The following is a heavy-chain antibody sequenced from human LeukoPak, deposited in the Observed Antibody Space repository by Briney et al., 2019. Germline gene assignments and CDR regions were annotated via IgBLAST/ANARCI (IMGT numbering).Heavy chain of an antibody. CDR2: ISYDGSNK. CDR1: GFTFSSYA. D-gene: IGHD3-16*01. J-gene: IGHJ4*02. CDR3: ARDGYRNWGGYYFDY. Sequence: GGSLRLSCAASGFTFSSYAMHWVRQAPGKGLEWVALISYDGSNKYYADSVKGRFTISRDNSKNTLYLQMNSLRAEDTAVYYCARDGYRNWGGYYFDYWGQGTLVTVSS. V-gene: IGHV3-30-3*01.